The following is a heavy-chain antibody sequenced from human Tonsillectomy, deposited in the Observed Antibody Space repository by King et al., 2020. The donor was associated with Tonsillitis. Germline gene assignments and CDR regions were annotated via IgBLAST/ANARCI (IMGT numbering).Heavy chain of an antibody. CDR3: AKAIFGVAVYYGMDV. J-gene: IGHJ6*02. CDR2: ISYDGSNK. Sequence: VQLVESGGGVVQPGRSLRLSCAASGFTFSTYGMHWVRQAPGKGLEWVAVISYDGSNKYYVDSVKGRFTISRDNSKNTLSLQMNSLRAEDTAVYYCAKAIFGVAVYYGMDVWGQGTTVTVSS. V-gene: IGHV3-30*18. D-gene: IGHD3-3*01. CDR1: GFTFSTYG.